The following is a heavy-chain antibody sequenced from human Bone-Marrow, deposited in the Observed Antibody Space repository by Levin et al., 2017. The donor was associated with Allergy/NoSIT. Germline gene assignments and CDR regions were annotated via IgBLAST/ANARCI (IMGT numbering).Heavy chain of an antibody. J-gene: IGHJ4*02. Sequence: KASETLSLTCAVYGGSFSGYYWSWIRQPPGKGLEWIGEINHSGSTNYNPSLKSRVTISVDTSKNQFSLKLSSVTAADTAVYYCARGWYSAARWGTIFDYWGQGTLVTVSS. V-gene: IGHV4-34*01. CDR3: ARGWYSAARWGTIFDY. CDR1: GGSFSGYY. CDR2: INHSGST. D-gene: IGHD6-6*01.